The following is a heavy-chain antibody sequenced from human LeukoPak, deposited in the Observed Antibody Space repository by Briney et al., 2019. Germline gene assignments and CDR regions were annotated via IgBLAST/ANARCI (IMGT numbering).Heavy chain of an antibody. V-gene: IGHV3-21*01. CDR3: ARAQVAGTVDY. CDR1: GFTFSNYT. D-gene: IGHD6-19*01. J-gene: IGHJ4*02. Sequence: PGGSLRLSCAASGFTFSNYTMNWVRQAPGKGLEWVSSISSSSSYIYYADSVKGRFTISRDNAKNSLYLQMNSLRAEDTAVYYCARAQVAGTVDYWGQGTLVTVSS. CDR2: ISSSSSYI.